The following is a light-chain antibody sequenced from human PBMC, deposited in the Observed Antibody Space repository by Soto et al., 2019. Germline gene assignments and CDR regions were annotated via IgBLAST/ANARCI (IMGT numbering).Light chain of an antibody. J-gene: IGKJ2*01. Sequence: DIQMTQSPSSVSASVGDRVTITCRASQDISSWLAWYQQKPGKAPNLLIYAASSLQSGVPPRFSGSGSGTDFTLTISSLQPEDFATYYCQQANSFLYTFGQGTKVDIK. CDR2: AAS. CDR3: QQANSFLYT. CDR1: QDISSW. V-gene: IGKV1D-12*01.